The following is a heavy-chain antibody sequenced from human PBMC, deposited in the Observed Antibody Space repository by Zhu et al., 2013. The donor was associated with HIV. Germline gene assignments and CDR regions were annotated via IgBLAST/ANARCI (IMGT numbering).Heavy chain of an antibody. D-gene: IGHD2-21*02. J-gene: IGHJ4*02. V-gene: IGHV1-2*02. CDR1: RYTFTAYY. CDR3: AREDRRLMTALDY. Sequence: QVQLVQSGTEVKKPGASVRVSCKASRYTFTAYYIHWVRQAPGQGLEWMGWINPKNGGTNYAQNFKGRVTMTRDTSIDTAYMDLNNLKSDDTAVYYCAREDRRLMTALDYWGQGTLVTILL. CDR2: INPKNGGT.